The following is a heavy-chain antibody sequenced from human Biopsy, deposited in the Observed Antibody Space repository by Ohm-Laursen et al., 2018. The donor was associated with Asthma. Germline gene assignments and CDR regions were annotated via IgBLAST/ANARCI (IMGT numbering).Heavy chain of an antibody. CDR2: VNTGNGGT. V-gene: IGHV1-3*04. J-gene: IGHJ3*01. CDR3: ARTYYDFLTGQVKDVFGV. Sequence: ASVKVSCKASGYNFISFAIHWVRQAPGQRLEWMGWVNTGNGGTKYSQKFQGRVTITRDTSASTAYMELKSLRSEDTATYYCARTYYDFLTGQVKDVFGVWGQGTMVTVSS. D-gene: IGHD3-9*01. CDR1: GYNFISFA.